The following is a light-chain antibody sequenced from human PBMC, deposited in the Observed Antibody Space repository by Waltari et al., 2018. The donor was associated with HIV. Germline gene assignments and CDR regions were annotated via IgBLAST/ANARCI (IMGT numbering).Light chain of an antibody. CDR3: QSYDRSLSVWV. Sequence: QSVLTQPPSVSGAPGQRVTISCTGSSSNTGAGYDVHWYQHLPGTAPRRLIYDKPSRPSGVPDRFSGAKSGTSASLAIAGLQDEDEAVYYCQSYDRSLSVWVFGGGTKVTVL. V-gene: IGLV1-40*01. J-gene: IGLJ3*02. CDR1: SSNTGAGYD. CDR2: DKP.